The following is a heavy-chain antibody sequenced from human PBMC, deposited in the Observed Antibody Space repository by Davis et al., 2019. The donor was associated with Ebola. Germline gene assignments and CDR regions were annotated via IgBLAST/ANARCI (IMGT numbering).Heavy chain of an antibody. V-gene: IGHV3-21*01. CDR3: ARDYFWALDY. CDR1: GFTFSDYS. Sequence: GESLKISCAVSGFTFSDYSMNWVRQAPGKGLEWVSSISSSSSYIYYADSVKGRFTISRDNAKNSLYLQMNSLRAEDTAVYYCARDYFWALDYWGQGTLVTVSS. CDR2: ISSSSSYI. J-gene: IGHJ4*02. D-gene: IGHD3-3*01.